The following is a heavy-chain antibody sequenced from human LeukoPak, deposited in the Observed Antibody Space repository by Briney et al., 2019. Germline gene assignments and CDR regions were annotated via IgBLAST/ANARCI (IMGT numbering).Heavy chain of an antibody. CDR1: GFTSHEYA. Sequence: SGGSLRLSFAAPGFTSHEYARHGIRQPPGKSLEWVSLIRGDGRSTYYADSVKGRFTISRDNSKNSLYLQMNCLRTEDPALYHCAEVALRIGVVTPSINSWSQGTLVSVSS. J-gene: IGHJ4*02. V-gene: IGHV3-43*02. CDR2: IRGDGRST. CDR3: AEVALRIGVVTPSINS. D-gene: IGHD4-23*01.